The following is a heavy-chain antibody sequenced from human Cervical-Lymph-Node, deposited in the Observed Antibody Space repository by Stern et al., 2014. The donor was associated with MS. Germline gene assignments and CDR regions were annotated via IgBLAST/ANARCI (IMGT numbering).Heavy chain of an antibody. CDR1: GYSFTDFN. CDR3: ATHGGSSFQMDV. J-gene: IGHJ6*02. D-gene: IGHD6-13*01. Sequence: VHLVESGAEVKKPGASVKVSCKASGYSFTDFNTHWVRQAPGQGLEWMGRISPHTGGARYAEKFQGRVTMTRDTSITTAYMELDRLTSDDTAVYYCATHGGSSFQMDVWGQGTTVTDSS. V-gene: IGHV1-2*06. CDR2: ISPHTGGA.